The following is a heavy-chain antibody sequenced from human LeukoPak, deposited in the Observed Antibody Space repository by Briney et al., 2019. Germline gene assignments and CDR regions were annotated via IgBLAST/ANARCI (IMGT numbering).Heavy chain of an antibody. V-gene: IGHV3-21*01. Sequence: GGSLRLSCAASGFTFSSYSMNWVRQAPGKGLEWVSSISSSSSYIYYADSVKGRFTISRDNAKNSLYLQVNSLRAEDTAVYYCARRLGYCSSTSCSTARFDYWGQGTLVTVSS. CDR3: ARRLGYCSSTSCSTARFDY. CDR1: GFTFSSYS. CDR2: ISSSSSYI. D-gene: IGHD2-2*01. J-gene: IGHJ4*02.